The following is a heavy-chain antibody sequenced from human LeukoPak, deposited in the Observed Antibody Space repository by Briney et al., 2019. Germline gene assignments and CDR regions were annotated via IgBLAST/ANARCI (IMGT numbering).Heavy chain of an antibody. CDR3: AKALYPRVVVTTTASDY. D-gene: IGHD2-21*02. CDR2: ISWNSGSI. CDR1: GFTFDDYA. Sequence: PGGSLRLSCAASGFTFDDYAMHWVRQAPGKGLEWVSGISWNSGSIGYADSVKGRFTISRDNAKNSLYLQMNSLRAEDTALYYCAKALYPRVVVTTTASDYWGQGTLVTVSS. J-gene: IGHJ4*02. V-gene: IGHV3-9*01.